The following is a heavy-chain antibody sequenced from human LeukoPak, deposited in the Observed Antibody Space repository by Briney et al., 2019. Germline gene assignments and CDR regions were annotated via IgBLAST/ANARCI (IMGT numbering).Heavy chain of an antibody. CDR3: VRDNSIADRGWWFDP. D-gene: IGHD1-14*01. CDR2: IIPIFGSA. CDR1: GGTFKRFA. Sequence: ASVKVSCKASGGTFKRFAMSWVRQAPGQGLEWMGGIIPIFGSANYAQKFQGRLTVTRDTPTSTVYMELSSLRSDDTAVYYCVRDNSIADRGWWFDPWGQGTLVTVSS. J-gene: IGHJ5*02. V-gene: IGHV1-69*05.